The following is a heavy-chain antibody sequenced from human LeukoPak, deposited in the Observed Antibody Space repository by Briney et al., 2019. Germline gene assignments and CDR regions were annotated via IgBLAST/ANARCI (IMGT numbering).Heavy chain of an antibody. CDR3: ARVLAAAGYFDY. CDR1: GFTVSSNY. J-gene: IGHJ4*02. Sequence: GGSLRLSCAASGFTVSSNYMSWVRQAPGKGLGWVSVIYSGGSTYYADSVKGRFTISRDNSKNTLYLQMNSLRAEDTAVYYCARVLAAAGYFDYWGQGTLVTVSS. D-gene: IGHD6-13*01. V-gene: IGHV3-53*01. CDR2: IYSGGST.